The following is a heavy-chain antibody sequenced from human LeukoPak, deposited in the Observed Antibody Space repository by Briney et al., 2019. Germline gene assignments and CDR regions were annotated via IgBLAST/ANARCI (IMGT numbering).Heavy chain of an antibody. Sequence: PGGSLRLSCAASGFTFDDYGMSWVRQAPGKGLEWVSGINWNGGSTGYADSVKGRFTISRDNAKNSLYLQMNSLRAEDTALYYCARGGGATVAGENDYWGQGTLVTVSS. D-gene: IGHD4-23*01. CDR2: INWNGGST. J-gene: IGHJ4*02. V-gene: IGHV3-20*04. CDR3: ARGGGATVAGENDY. CDR1: GFTFDDYG.